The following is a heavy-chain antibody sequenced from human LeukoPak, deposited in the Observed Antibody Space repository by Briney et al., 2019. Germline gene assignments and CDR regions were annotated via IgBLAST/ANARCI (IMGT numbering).Heavy chain of an antibody. V-gene: IGHV3-23*01. D-gene: IGHD2/OR15-2a*01. Sequence: GGSLRLSCAASGFTFSSYGMSWVRQAPGKGLEWVSAISGSGGSTYYAGSVKGRFTISRDNSKNTLYLQMNSLRAEDTAVYYCARIVENHIDYWGQGTLVTVSS. CDR1: GFTFSSYG. CDR3: ARIVENHIDY. J-gene: IGHJ4*02. CDR2: ISGSGGST.